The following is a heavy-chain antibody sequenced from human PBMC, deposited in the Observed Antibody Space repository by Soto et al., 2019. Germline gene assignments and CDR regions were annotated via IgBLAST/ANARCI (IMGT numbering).Heavy chain of an antibody. CDR1: GFTFSSYG. CDR3: AKDVVVGATTGLGDYYYYYGMDV. V-gene: IGHV3-30*18. D-gene: IGHD1-26*01. J-gene: IGHJ6*02. CDR2: ISYDGSNK. Sequence: PGGSLRLSCAASGFTFSSYGMHWVRQAPGKGLEWVAVISYDGSNKHYADSVKGRFTISRDNSKNTLYLQMNSLRAEDTAVFYCAKDVVVGATTGLGDYYYYYGMDVWGQGTTVTVSS.